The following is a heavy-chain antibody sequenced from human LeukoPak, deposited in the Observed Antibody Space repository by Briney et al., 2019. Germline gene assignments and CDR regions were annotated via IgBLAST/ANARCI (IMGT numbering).Heavy chain of an antibody. J-gene: IGHJ6*02. V-gene: IGHV3-48*02. CDR2: ISSSSSTI. CDR3: ARDTDSSYGSGSQSDMDV. D-gene: IGHD3-10*01. Sequence: PGGSLRLSCAASGFTFSSYSMNWVRQAPGKGLEWVSYISSSSSTIYYADSVKGRFTISRENAKNSLYLQMNSLRDEDTAVYYCARDTDSSYGSGSQSDMDVWGQGTTVTVSS. CDR1: GFTFSSYS.